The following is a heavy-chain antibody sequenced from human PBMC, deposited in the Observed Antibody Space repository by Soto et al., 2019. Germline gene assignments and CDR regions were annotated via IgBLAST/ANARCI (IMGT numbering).Heavy chain of an antibody. D-gene: IGHD6-19*01. CDR1: GGSISSYY. CDR2: IYYSGST. V-gene: IGHV4-59*01. J-gene: IGHJ4*02. CDR3: ARDPDDSSGLDY. Sequence: SETLSLTCTVSGGSISSYYWSWIRQPPGKGLEWIGYIYYSGSTNYNPSLKSRVTISVDTSKNQFSLKLNSVTAADTAVYYCARDPDDSSGLDYWGQGTLVTVSS.